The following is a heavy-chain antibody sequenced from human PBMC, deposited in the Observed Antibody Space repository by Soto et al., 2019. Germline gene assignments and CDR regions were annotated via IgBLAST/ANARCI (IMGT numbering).Heavy chain of an antibody. Sequence: GGSLRLSCAASGFTFSSYAMHRVRQAPGKGLEWVAVISYDGSNKYYADSVKGRFTISRDNSKNTLYLQMNSLRAEDTAVYYCARDLSVQPWTDFDGMDVWGQGTTVTVSS. CDR3: ARDLSVQPWTDFDGMDV. J-gene: IGHJ6*02. CDR1: GFTFSSYA. D-gene: IGHD5-18*01. CDR2: ISYDGSNK. V-gene: IGHV3-30-3*01.